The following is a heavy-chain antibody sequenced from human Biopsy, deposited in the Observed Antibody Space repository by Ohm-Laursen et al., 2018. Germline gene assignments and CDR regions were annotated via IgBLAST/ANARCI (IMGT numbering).Heavy chain of an antibody. V-gene: IGHV1-69*10. CDR1: GGTFSNYA. CDR2: IIAVSGLV. J-gene: IGHJ4*02. Sequence: SVKVSCKASGGTFSNYAISWVRQAPGEGLEWMGGIIAVSGLVNYAPKFQGRVSITADKSTTTAYMELSNLKSEDTAVYYCATPFQYYDSWGGYPPFDHWGQGTLATVSS. D-gene: IGHD3-3*01. CDR3: ATPFQYYDSWGGYPPFDH.